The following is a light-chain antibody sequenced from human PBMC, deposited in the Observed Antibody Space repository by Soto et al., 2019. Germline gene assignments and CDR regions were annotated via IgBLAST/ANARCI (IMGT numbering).Light chain of an antibody. J-gene: IGKJ5*01. CDR3: QQYANWPPWT. CDR2: DAS. CDR1: QTVRNNY. V-gene: IGKV3-20*01. Sequence: EFVLTQSPGTLSLSPGERATLSCRASQTVRNNYLAWYQQKPGQAPRLLIYDASSRATGIPDRFSGGGSGTDFTLPISNLEPEDFAVYYCQQYANWPPWTFGPGTRLEIK.